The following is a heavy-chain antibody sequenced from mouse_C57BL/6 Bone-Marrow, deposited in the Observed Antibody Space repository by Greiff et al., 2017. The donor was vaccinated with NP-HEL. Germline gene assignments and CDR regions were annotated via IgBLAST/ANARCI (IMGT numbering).Heavy chain of an antibody. CDR1: GYSITSGYD. CDR2: ISYSGST. D-gene: IGHD2-3*01. J-gene: IGHJ2*01. CDR3: ARDGYYYFDY. V-gene: IGHV3-1*01. Sequence: EVHLVESGPGMVKPSQSLSLTCTVTGYSITSGYDWHWIRHFPGNKLEWMGYISYSGSTNYNPSLKSRISITHDTSKNHFFLKLNSVTTEDTATYYCARDGYYYFDYWGQGTTLTVSS.